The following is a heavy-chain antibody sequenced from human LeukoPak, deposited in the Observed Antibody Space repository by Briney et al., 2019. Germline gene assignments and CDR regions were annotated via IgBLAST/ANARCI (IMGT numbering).Heavy chain of an antibody. CDR1: GYTFISHD. D-gene: IGHD4-11*01. CDR2: ISTDNGNT. V-gene: IGHV1-18*01. CDR3: ATDPRGNYPPY. Sequence: GASVKVSCKTSGYTFISHDINWVRQAPGQGLEWMGWISTDNGNTNYAQKLQGRVTMTTDTSTSTAYMELRSLRSDDTAVYYCATDPRGNYPPYWGQGTLVTVSS. J-gene: IGHJ4*02.